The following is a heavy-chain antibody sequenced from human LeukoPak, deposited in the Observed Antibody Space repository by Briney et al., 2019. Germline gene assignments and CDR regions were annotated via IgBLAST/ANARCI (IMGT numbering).Heavy chain of an antibody. CDR3: ARDRRPSVYGGLDN. V-gene: IGHV3-11*01. CDR1: GFTFSDHH. CDR2: IGGSGAPI. Sequence: PGGSRRLSCTASGFTFSDHHMSWIRQAPGKGLEWVSYIGGSGAPIQYADSVKGRFTVSRDNADNSLFLQMDSLRAEDTAIYYCARDRRPSVYGGLDNWGQGTLVTVSS. J-gene: IGHJ4*02. D-gene: IGHD4/OR15-4a*01.